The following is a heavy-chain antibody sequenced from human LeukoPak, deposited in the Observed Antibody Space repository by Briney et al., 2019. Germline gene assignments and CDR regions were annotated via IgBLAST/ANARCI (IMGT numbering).Heavy chain of an antibody. CDR3: ARTAIFGVVIAYFDY. CDR1: GYTFTGYH. D-gene: IGHD3-3*01. J-gene: IGHJ4*02. V-gene: IGHV1-69*05. CDR2: IIPIFGTA. Sequence: SVKVSCKASGYTFTGYHIHWARQAPGQGLEWMGGIIPIFGTANYAQKFQGRVTITTDESTSTAYMELSSLRSEDTAVYYCARTAIFGVVIAYFDYWGQGTLVTVSS.